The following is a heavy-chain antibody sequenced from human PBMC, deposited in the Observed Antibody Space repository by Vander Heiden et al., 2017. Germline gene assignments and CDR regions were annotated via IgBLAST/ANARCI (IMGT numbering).Heavy chain of an antibody. J-gene: IGHJ6*02. Sequence: RLSCAASGFAFINYAMTWVRQAPGTGLEWVSAISGSANSIYYADSVRGRFTVARDNSKNTLYLHMNSLRAEDTAIYFCARVTKRGGYGLDVWGQGTTVTVSS. CDR1: GFAFINYA. CDR2: ISGSANSI. D-gene: IGHD2-21*02. V-gene: IGHV3-23*01. CDR3: ARVTKRGGYGLDV.